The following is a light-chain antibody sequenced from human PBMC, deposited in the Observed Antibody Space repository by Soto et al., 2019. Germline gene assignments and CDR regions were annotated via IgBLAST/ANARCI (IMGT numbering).Light chain of an antibody. CDR2: GAS. V-gene: IGKV3-15*01. CDR1: QSVSSSY. J-gene: IGKJ2*01. CDR3: HQYNTWPLYT. Sequence: ESGWTQTPSTLSLSPGERATLSCSASQSVSSSYLAWYQQKPGQAPRLLIYGASTRATGIPARFSGSGSGTEFTLTISSLQSEDFAVYYCHQYNTWPLYTLGHGTKVDIK.